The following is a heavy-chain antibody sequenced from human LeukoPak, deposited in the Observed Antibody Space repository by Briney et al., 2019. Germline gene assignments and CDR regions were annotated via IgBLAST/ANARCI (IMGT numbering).Heavy chain of an antibody. V-gene: IGHV1-46*01. D-gene: IGHD1-26*01. J-gene: IGHJ5*02. CDR3: ARDNSVGDYAWWFDP. Sequence: GASVKVPCKASGYTFSGYYMHWVRQAPGQGLEWLGLITPSGGSTWYAQKFQGRVTMTRDMSTSTDYMELSSLRSEDTAVYYCARDNSVGDYAWWFDPWGQGTLVTVSS. CDR2: ITPSGGST. CDR1: GYTFSGYY.